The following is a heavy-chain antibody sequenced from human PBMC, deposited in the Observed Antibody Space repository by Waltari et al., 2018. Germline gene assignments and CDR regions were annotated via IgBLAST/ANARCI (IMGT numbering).Heavy chain of an antibody. CDR2: IWYDGSNK. J-gene: IGHJ4*02. CDR1: GFTFSSYG. CDR3: AKNAARPLGYFDY. V-gene: IGHV3-30*18. D-gene: IGHD6-6*01. Sequence: QVQLVESGGGVVQPGRSLRLSCAASGFTFSSYGMHWVRQAPGKGWEWVAVIWYDGSNKYYADSVKGRFTISRDNSKNTLYLQMNSLRAEDTAMYYCAKNAARPLGYFDYWGQGNLVTVSS.